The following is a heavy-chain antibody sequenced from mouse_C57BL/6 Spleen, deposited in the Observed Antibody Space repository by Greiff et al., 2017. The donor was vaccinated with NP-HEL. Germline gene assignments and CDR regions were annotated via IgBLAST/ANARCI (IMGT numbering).Heavy chain of an antibody. J-gene: IGHJ4*01. CDR3: VREDYYYGSMDY. CDR1: GFSFNTYA. CDR2: IRSKSNNYAT. D-gene: IGHD1-1*01. Sequence: EVQLVESGGGLVQPKGSLKLSCAASGFSFNTYAMNWVRQAPGKGLEWVARIRSKSNNYATYYADSVKDRFTISRDDSESMLYLQMNNLKTEDTAMYYCVREDYYYGSMDYWGQGTSVTVSS. V-gene: IGHV10-1*01.